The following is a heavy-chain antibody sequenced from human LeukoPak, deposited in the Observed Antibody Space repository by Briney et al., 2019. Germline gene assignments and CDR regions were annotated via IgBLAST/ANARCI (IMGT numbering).Heavy chain of an antibody. Sequence: SQTLSLTCTVPRGSITSGRYYWSWIRQPAGKGMEWIGRIYTSGSTNYNPALKSRVTISVDTSKNQFSLKLSSVTAADTDVYYCARDGYNEMDDAFDIWGQGTMVTVSS. V-gene: IGHV4-61*02. D-gene: IGHD5-24*01. J-gene: IGHJ3*02. CDR1: RGSITSGRYY. CDR3: ARDGYNEMDDAFDI. CDR2: IYTSGST.